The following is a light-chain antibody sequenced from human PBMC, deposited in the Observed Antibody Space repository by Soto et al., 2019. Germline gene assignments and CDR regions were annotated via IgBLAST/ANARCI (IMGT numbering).Light chain of an antibody. V-gene: IGLV2-23*02. CDR3: SSYAGSSIFVV. J-gene: IGLJ2*01. Sequence: SALTQPASVSGSPGQSITISCTGTSSDVGSYNLVSWYQHLPGKAPKLMIFEVTKRPSGVSTRFSGSKSGNTASLTISGLQAEDEADYYCSSYAGSSIFVVFGGGTKLTVL. CDR1: SSDVGSYNL. CDR2: EVT.